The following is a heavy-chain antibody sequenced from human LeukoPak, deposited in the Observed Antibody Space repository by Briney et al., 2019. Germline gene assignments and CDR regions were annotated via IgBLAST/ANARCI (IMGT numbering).Heavy chain of an antibody. V-gene: IGHV4-4*07. CDR3: ARADYDFWSGYYNDYYYYMGV. D-gene: IGHD3-3*01. CDR1: GGSISSYY. Sequence: TSETLSLTCTVSGGSISSYYWSWIRQPAGKGLEWIGRIYTSGSTNYNPSLKSRVTISVDTSKNQFSLKLSSVTAADTAVYYCARADYDFWSGYYNDYYYYMGVWGKGTTVTVSS. J-gene: IGHJ6*03. CDR2: IYTSGST.